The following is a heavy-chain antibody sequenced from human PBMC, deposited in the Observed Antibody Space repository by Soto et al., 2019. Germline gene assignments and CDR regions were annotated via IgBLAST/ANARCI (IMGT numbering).Heavy chain of an antibody. CDR1: GFTLSGSA. J-gene: IGHJ2*01. D-gene: IGHD3-22*01. Sequence: EEQLVESGGGLVQPGGSLKLSCAASGFTLSGSAIHWVRQAPGKGLEWVGRIRSKANNYETAYAASVKGRFTIGRDESDNTAYLQMNSLKTEDAAVYYSTSPSEDRSGCDWFFDLWGRGTLVTVSS. CDR2: IRSKANNYET. V-gene: IGHV3-73*02. CDR3: TSPSEDRSGCDWFFDL.